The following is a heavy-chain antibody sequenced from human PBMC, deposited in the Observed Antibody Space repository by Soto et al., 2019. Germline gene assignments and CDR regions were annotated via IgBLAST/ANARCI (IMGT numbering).Heavy chain of an antibody. Sequence: SVKVSCKASGGAFSSNPIGLMRQAPGQGLEWVGGTIPTVGAGSYAQRFQGRVTITADKSTNTAYMELRNLRPEDTAVYYCARRPSNGYNRYFDSWGQGTLVTVSS. D-gene: IGHD5-12*01. J-gene: IGHJ4*02. V-gene: IGHV1-69*06. CDR1: GGAFSSNP. CDR2: TIPTVGAG. CDR3: ARRPSNGYNRYFDS.